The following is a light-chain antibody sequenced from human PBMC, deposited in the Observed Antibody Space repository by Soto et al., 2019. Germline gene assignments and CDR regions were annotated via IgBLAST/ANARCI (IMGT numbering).Light chain of an antibody. J-gene: IGKJ4*01. V-gene: IGKV3-20*01. CDR3: QQYDSSPRT. CDR1: QSVRSNY. CDR2: GAS. Sequence: EIVLTQAPGTLSLSSGERATLSCRASQSVRSNYLAWYQQKPGQAPRLLIYGASSRATGIPDRFGGSGSGTDFTLTISRQEPEDVAVYYCQQYDSSPRTFGGGTKVEIK.